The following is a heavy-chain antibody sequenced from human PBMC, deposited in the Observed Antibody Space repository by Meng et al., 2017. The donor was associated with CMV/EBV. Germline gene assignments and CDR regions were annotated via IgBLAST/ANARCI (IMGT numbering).Heavy chain of an antibody. CDR2: ISFDGRIK. CDR3: ARFPITYQPAGLDW. Sequence: GESLKISCEASGFTFTNYAMHWVRQAPGKGPEWVTNISFDGRIKYYADSVRGRLTISRDNSKNTLYLQMDNLRPADTAVYYCARFPITYQPAGLDWWGQGTLVTVSS. J-gene: IGHJ4*02. V-gene: IGHV3-30*04. D-gene: IGHD2-2*01. CDR1: GFTFTNYA.